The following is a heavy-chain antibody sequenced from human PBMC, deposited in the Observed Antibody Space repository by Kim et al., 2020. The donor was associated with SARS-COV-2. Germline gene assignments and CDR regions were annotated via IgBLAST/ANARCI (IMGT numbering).Heavy chain of an antibody. CDR3: AMVRGGVYYYYGMDV. CDR2: ISYDGSNK. J-gene: IGHJ6*02. V-gene: IGHV3-30*04. D-gene: IGHD3-10*01. Sequence: GGSLRLSCAASGFTFSSYAMHWVRQAPGKGLEWVAVISYDGSNKYYADSVKGRFTISRDNSKNTLYLQMNSLRAEDTAVYYCAMVRGGVYYYYGMDVWGQGTTVTVSS. CDR1: GFTFSSYA.